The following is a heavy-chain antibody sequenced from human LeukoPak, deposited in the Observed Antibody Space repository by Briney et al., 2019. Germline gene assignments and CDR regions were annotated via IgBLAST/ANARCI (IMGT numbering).Heavy chain of an antibody. CDR1: GFTFSSYA. D-gene: IGHD6-19*01. J-gene: IGHJ6*03. V-gene: IGHV3-23*01. CDR2: MCGIGGST. Sequence: GGSLRLSCAASGFTFSSYAMSWVRQAPGKGLEWVSAMCGIGGSTYYADSVKGRFTISRDNSKNTLYLQMNSLRAEDTAVYYCAKDQWLVLGWSENYNYYMDVWGKGTTVTVSS. CDR3: AKDQWLVLGWSENYNYYMDV.